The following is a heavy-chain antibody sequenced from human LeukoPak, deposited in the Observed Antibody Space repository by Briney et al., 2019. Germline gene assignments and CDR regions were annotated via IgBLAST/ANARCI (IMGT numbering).Heavy chain of an antibody. V-gene: IGHV3-30-3*01. J-gene: IGHJ4*02. Sequence: GGSLRLSCAASGFTFSSFVMHWVRQAPGKGLEWVALISYDGSNKYHAGSVKGRFTISRDNSKNTLYLQMNSLRAEDTAVYYCARVGGSIGQLETSIDYWGQGTLVTVSS. CDR1: GFTFSSFV. D-gene: IGHD6-6*01. CDR2: ISYDGSNK. CDR3: ARVGGSIGQLETSIDY.